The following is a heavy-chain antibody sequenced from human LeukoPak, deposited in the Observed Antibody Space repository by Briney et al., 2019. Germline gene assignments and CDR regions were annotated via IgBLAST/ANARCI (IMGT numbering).Heavy chain of an antibody. Sequence: GGSLRLSCAASGFTFSSYWMSWVRQAPGKGLEWVANIKQDGSEKYYVDSVKGRFTISRDNAKNSLYLQMNSLRAEDTAVYYCARDGVTDSSGYYYDYWGQGTLVTVSS. CDR2: IKQDGSEK. V-gene: IGHV3-7*01. CDR3: ARDGVTDSSGYYYDY. D-gene: IGHD3-22*01. CDR1: GFTFSSYW. J-gene: IGHJ4*02.